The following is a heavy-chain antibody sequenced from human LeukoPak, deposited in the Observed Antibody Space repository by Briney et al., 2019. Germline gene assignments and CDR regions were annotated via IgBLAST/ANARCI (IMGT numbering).Heavy chain of an antibody. J-gene: IGHJ6*03. CDR3: ARDGRSGYDLYYYYYYYMDV. V-gene: IGHV3-74*01. D-gene: IGHD5-12*01. CDR1: GFTFSSYW. Sequence: PGGSLRLSCAASGFTFSSYWMHWVRQAPGKGLVWVSRINSDGSSTSYADSVKGRFTISRDNAKNTLYLQMNSLRAEDTAVYYCARDGRSGYDLYYYYYYYMDVWGKGTTVTVSS. CDR2: INSDGSST.